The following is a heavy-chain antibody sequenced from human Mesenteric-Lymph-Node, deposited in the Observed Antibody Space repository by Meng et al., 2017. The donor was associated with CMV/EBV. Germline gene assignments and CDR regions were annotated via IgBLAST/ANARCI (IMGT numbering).Heavy chain of an antibody. J-gene: IGHJ4*02. CDR2: VFHSGST. D-gene: IGHD5-24*01. Sequence: SETLSLTCTVSGLSIRNYWWNWIRQPPGKGLEWIGFVFHSGSTNYNPSLASRVSMSVDTSKNQFSLRLSSATAADTAVYYCAREGRWLQSRGFDYWGQGTLVTVSS. CDR1: GLSIRNYW. CDR3: AREGRWLQSRGFDY. V-gene: IGHV4-59*01.